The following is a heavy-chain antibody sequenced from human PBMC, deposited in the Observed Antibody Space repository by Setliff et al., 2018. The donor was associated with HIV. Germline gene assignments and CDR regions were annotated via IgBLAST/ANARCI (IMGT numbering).Heavy chain of an antibody. Sequence: SETLSLTCTVSGGSISSSGNYWTWIRQRPGKGLEWIGYIYISGNTMYNPSLKSRVTMSLDTPKNQVSLKLTSVTAADTAVYYCARGGVLDYGLNFDYWGQGTLVTVSS. D-gene: IGHD4-17*01. CDR2: IYISGNT. J-gene: IGHJ4*02. CDR3: ARGGVLDYGLNFDY. V-gene: IGHV4-61*08. CDR1: GGSISSSGNY.